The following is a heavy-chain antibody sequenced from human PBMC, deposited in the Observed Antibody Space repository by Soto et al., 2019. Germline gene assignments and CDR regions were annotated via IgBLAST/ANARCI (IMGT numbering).Heavy chain of an antibody. V-gene: IGHV4-34*01. CDR3: ARPGIGFCSSTSCFGGSYYMDV. J-gene: IGHJ6*03. CDR2: INHSGST. D-gene: IGHD2-2*01. CDR1: GVSFRGYY. Sequence: SQTLSLPCAVYGVSFRGYYWSWIRQPPGKGLEWIGEINHSGSTNYNPSLKSRVTISVDTSKNQFSLKLSSVTAADTAVYYCARPGIGFCSSTSCFGGSYYMDVWGKGTTVTVSS.